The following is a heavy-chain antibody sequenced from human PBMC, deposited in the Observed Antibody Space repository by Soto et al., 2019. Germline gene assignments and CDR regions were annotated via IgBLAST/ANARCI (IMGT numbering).Heavy chain of an antibody. D-gene: IGHD3-3*01. V-gene: IGHV4-34*01. CDR2: INHSVST. Sequence: SETLSLTFAVYGGSFSGYYWSWIRQPPGKGLEWIGEINHSVSTNYNPSLKRRVTISLGRSKNWFSLRLSSVTAADTAVYYCARCPLFLGLEWLSVHSSGIDVWGQRTTVTFSS. CDR1: GGSFSGYY. J-gene: IGHJ6*02. CDR3: ARCPLFLGLEWLSVHSSGIDV.